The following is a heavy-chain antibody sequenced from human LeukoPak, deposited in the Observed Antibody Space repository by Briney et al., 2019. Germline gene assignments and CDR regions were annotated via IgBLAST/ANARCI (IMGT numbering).Heavy chain of an antibody. J-gene: IGHJ6*02. CDR2: ISGSGGST. CDR1: GFTFSSYA. CDR3: AKVQRITMVRGVPDYYYGMDV. Sequence: GGSLRLSCAASGFTFSSYAMSWVRQAPGKGLEWVSAISGSGGSTYYADSVKGRFTISRDNSKNTLYLQMNSLRAEDTAVYYCAKVQRITMVRGVPDYYYGMDVWGQGTTVTVSS. D-gene: IGHD3-10*01. V-gene: IGHV3-23*01.